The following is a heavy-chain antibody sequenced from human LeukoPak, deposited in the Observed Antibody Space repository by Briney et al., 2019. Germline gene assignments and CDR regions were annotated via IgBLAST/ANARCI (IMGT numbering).Heavy chain of an antibody. J-gene: IGHJ6*03. CDR2: INPNSGGT. CDR3: ARGTAMIRYYYYMDV. CDR1: GYTFTGYY. D-gene: IGHD3-10*01. Sequence: PGASVKVSCKASGYTFTGYYMHWVRQAPGQGLEWMGWINPNSGGTNYAQKFQGRVTMTRDTSISTAYMELSRLRSDDTAVYYCARGTAMIRYYYYMDVWGKGTTVTVSS. V-gene: IGHV1-2*02.